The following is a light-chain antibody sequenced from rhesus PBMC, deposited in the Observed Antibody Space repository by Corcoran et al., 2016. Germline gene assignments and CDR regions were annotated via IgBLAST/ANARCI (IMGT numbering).Light chain of an antibody. J-gene: IGLJ1*01. CDR2: NVS. Sequence: QSALTQPTSVSKSLGQSVNISCTGTSSDIGCYNDVSWYQQHPGTVPRLLIYNVSKRPSGVSDRFSGSKSGNTASLTISGLQAEDEADYYGCSYSSGSTYIFGAGTRLTVL. V-gene: IGLV2S9*01. CDR3: CSYSSGSTYI. CDR1: SSDIGCYND.